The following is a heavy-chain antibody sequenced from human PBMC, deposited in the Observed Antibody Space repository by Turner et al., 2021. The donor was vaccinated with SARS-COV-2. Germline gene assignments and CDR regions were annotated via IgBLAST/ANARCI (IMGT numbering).Heavy chain of an antibody. D-gene: IGHD6-13*01. V-gene: IGHV3-53*04. J-gene: IGHJ4*02. Sequence: EVQLVESGGGLVQPGGSLRLSCAASGFTVSSNYMSWVRQAPGKGLEWVSVIYSGGSTYYADSVKGRFTISRHNSKNTLYLQMNSLRAEDTAVYYCASSSGYSGSWYHKHWGQGTLVTVSS. CDR3: ASSSGYSGSWYHKH. CDR2: IYSGGST. CDR1: GFTVSSNY.